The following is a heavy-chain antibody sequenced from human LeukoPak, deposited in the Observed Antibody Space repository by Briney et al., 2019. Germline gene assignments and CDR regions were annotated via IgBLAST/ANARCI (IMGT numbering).Heavy chain of an antibody. V-gene: IGHV4-4*07. D-gene: IGHD5-18*01. Sequence: SETLSLTCTVSGDSISSYYWSWIRQTAGKGLEWIGRTYTSGSTNYNPSLKSRVTISVDTSKNQFSLKLSSVTAADTAVYYCARRGYSYGQGYYYYYYMDVWGKGTTVTISS. CDR3: ARRGYSYGQGYYYYYYMDV. CDR1: GDSISSYY. CDR2: TYTSGST. J-gene: IGHJ6*03.